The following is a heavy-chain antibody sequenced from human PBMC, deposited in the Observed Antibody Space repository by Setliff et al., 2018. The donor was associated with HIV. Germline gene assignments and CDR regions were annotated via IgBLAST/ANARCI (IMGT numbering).Heavy chain of an antibody. Sequence: SETLSLTCTVSGASVSSGGFYWSWIRQPPGKGLEWIGYIYYTGSTYYNPSLKSRVTISLDTSRNQFSLKLSSVTAADTAVYYCARESPSSSWFYFDFWGQGTLVTVSS. V-gene: IGHV4-30-4*08. CDR3: ARESPSSSWFYFDF. CDR1: GASVSSGGFY. D-gene: IGHD6-13*01. J-gene: IGHJ4*02. CDR2: IYYTGST.